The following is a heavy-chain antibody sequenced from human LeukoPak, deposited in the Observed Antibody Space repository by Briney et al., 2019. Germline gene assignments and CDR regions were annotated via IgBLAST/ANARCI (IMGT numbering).Heavy chain of an antibody. V-gene: IGHV3-7*01. CDR2: IKQDGSEK. CDR1: GFTFSSYW. Sequence: GGSLRLSCAASGFTFSSYWMSWVRQAPRKGLEWVANIKQDGSEKYYVDSVKGRFTISRDNAKNSLYLQMNSLRADDTAVYYCARVVNIWSGSFYFDYWGQGNLVTVSS. D-gene: IGHD1-26*01. J-gene: IGHJ4*02. CDR3: ARVVNIWSGSFYFDY.